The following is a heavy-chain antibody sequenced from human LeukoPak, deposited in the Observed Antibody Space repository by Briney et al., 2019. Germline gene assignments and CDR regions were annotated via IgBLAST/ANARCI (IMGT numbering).Heavy chain of an antibody. CDR3: ARDRAAGSDWLDP. D-gene: IGHD3-10*01. CDR2: IYYNGST. J-gene: IGHJ5*02. CDR1: GGSIGLYH. V-gene: IGHV4-59*01. Sequence: SETLSLICTVSGGSIGLYHWTWIRQPPGKGLEWIGYIYYNGSTKYNQSLKSRVTISLDTSKNQFSLRLSPVTAADTAVYYCARDRAAGSDWLDPWGQGTLVTVSS.